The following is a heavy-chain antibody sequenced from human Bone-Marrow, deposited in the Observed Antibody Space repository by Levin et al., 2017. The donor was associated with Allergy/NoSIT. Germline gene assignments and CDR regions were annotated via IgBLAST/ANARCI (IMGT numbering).Heavy chain of an antibody. D-gene: IGHD2-21*02. Sequence: SETLSLTCAVYGGSFSGYYWSWIRQPPGKGLEWIGEIYHSGSTNYNPSLKSRVTISVDKSKNQFSLQLSSVTAVDTAVYYCARGRVHIVVVTAIAREYYFDYWGQGTLVTVSS. CDR2: IYHSGST. J-gene: IGHJ4*02. CDR1: GGSFSGYY. V-gene: IGHV4-34*01. CDR3: ARGRVHIVVVTAIAREYYFDY.